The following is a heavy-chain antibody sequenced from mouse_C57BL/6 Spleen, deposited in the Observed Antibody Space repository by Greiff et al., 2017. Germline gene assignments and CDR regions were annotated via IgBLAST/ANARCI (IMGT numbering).Heavy chain of an antibody. Sequence: VKLQESGPGLVQPSQSLSITCTVSGFSLTSYGVHWVRQSTGKGLEWLGVIWRGGSTDYNAAFMSRLSITKDNSKSQVFFKMNSLQADDTAIYYCAKNDYYAMDYWGQGTSVTVSS. CDR2: IWRGGST. V-gene: IGHV2-5*01. CDR3: AKNDYYAMDY. J-gene: IGHJ4*01. CDR1: GFSLTSYG.